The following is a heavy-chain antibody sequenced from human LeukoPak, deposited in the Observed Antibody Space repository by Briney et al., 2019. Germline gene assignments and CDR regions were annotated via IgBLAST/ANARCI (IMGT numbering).Heavy chain of an antibody. V-gene: IGHV3-53*01. J-gene: IGHJ4*02. CDR3: ARRPTGCSGDSCSVYFDN. CDR1: GYRVSPLH. CDR2: FYSGGNT. Sequence: PGGSLRLSCGACGYRVSPLHMSWVRQARGKGVVWVSLFYSGGNTYYADSVKGRFTISRDNSKNTLYPQMNSLRAEDTAVYYCARRPTGCSGDSCSVYFDNWGRGTLVTVSS. D-gene: IGHD2-21*01.